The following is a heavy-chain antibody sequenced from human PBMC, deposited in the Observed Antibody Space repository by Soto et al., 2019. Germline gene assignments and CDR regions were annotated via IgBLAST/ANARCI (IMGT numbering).Heavy chain of an antibody. CDR1: GYTFTSYY. J-gene: IGHJ4*02. CDR3: ARSRGYYGSGSYYKVFDY. V-gene: IGHV1-46*01. Sequence: ASVKVSCKASGYTFTSYYMHWVRQAPGQGLEWMGIINPSGGSTSYAQKFQGRVTMTRDTSTSTVYMELSSLRSEDTAVYYCARSRGYYGSGSYYKVFDYWGQGTLVTVS. CDR2: INPSGGST. D-gene: IGHD3-10*01.